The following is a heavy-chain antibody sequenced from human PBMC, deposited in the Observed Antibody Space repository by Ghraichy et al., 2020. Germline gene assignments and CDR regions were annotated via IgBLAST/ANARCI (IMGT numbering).Heavy chain of an antibody. V-gene: IGHV3-21*04. D-gene: IGHD1-26*01. CDR1: GFTFSSYT. CDR3: ARGRGSHYGGVVDY. CDR2: ITSSSTYI. Sequence: GGSLRLSCATSGFTFSSYTMNWVRQAPGKGLEWVSSITSSSTYIYYADSVRGRFTTSRDNAKNSLFLQMNSLSAEDSAVYYCARGRGSHYGGVVDYWGQGTLVTVSS. J-gene: IGHJ4*02.